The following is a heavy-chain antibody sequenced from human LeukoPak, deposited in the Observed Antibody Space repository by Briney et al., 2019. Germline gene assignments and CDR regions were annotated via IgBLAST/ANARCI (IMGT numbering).Heavy chain of an antibody. D-gene: IGHD7-27*01. J-gene: IGHJ2*01. V-gene: IGHV1-69*07. CDR1: GGTFSSYA. Sequence: ASVEVSCKASGGTFSSYAISWVRQAPGQGLEWMGRIIPIFGTAIYAQKFQGRVTITSEDTADYYCARSANWGSNSPGGYFDLWGSGTLVTVSS. CDR2: IIPIFGTA. CDR3: L.